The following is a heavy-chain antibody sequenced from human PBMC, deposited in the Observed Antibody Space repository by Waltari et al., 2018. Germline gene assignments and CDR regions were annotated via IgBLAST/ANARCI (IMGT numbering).Heavy chain of an antibody. CDR2: INHSGST. CDR1: GGSFRGYY. V-gene: IGHV4-34*01. CDR3: ARGGLDFDY. Sequence: QVQLQQWGAGLFKPSETLSPTCAVYGGSFRGYYWSWIRQPPGKGLGWIGEINHSGSTNYNPSLKSRVTISVDTSKNQFSLKLSSVTAADTAVYYCARGGLDFDYWGQGTLVTVSS. J-gene: IGHJ4*02.